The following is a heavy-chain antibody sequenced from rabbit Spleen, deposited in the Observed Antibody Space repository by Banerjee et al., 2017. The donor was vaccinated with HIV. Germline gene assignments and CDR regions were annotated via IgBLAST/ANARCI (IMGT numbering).Heavy chain of an antibody. V-gene: IGHV1S45*01. CDR3: ARDTSSSFSSYGMDL. J-gene: IGHJ6*01. CDR2: IYTGSSGST. Sequence: QEQLVESGGDLVKPGTSLTLTCTASGFSFSSSYYICWVRQAPGKGLECIACIYTGSSGSTYYASWAKGRFTISKTSSTTVTLQMTRLTAADTATYFCARDTSSSFSSYGMDLWGPGTLVTVS. CDR1: GFSFSSSYY. D-gene: IGHD1-1*01.